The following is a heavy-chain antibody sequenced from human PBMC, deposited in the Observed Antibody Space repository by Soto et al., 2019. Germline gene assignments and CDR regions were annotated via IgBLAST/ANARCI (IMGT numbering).Heavy chain of an antibody. CDR1: GYTFTSYY. D-gene: IGHD2-2*01. CDR3: ARDRVVVVPAAFGNWFDP. CDR2: INPSGGST. V-gene: IGHV1-46*03. Sequence: GASVKVSCKASGYTFTSYYMHWVRQAPGQGLEWMGIINPSGGSTSYAQKFQGRFTMTRDTSTSTVYMELSSLRSEDTAVYYCARDRVVVVPAAFGNWFDPWGQGTLVTVSS. J-gene: IGHJ5*02.